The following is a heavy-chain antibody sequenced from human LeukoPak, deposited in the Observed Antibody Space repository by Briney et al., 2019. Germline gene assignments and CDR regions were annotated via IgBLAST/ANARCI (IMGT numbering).Heavy chain of an antibody. J-gene: IGHJ4*02. CDR2: IYSGGST. D-gene: IGHD2-21*02. CDR3: ARDRTPRGDSPLYF. Sequence: GGSLRLSCAASGFTVSSNYMSWVRQAPGKGLEWVSVIYSGGSTYYADSVKGRFTISRDNSKNTLYLQMNSLRAEDTAVYYCARDRTPRGDSPLYFWGQGTLVTVS. CDR1: GFTVSSNY. V-gene: IGHV3-66*02.